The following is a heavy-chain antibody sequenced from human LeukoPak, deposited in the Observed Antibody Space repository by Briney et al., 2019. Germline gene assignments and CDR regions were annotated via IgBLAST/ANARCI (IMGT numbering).Heavy chain of an antibody. CDR2: IWYDGSNK. J-gene: IGHJ4*02. Sequence: GRSLRLSCAASGFTFSSYGMHWVRQAPGKGLEWVAVIWYDGSNKYYADSVKGRFTISRDNSKNTLYLQMNSLRAEDTAVYYCARDRNEPSRYFDRLLHYYFDYWGQGTLVTVSS. CDR3: ARDRNEPSRYFDRLLHYYFDY. D-gene: IGHD3-9*01. CDR1: GFTFSSYG. V-gene: IGHV3-33*01.